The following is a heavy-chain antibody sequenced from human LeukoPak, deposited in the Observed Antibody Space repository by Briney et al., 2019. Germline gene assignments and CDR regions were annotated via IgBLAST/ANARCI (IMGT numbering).Heavy chain of an antibody. CDR2: IWYDGSNK. Sequence: GGSLRLSCAASGFTFSSYGMHWVRQAPGKGLEWVAVIWYDGSNKYYADSVKGRFTISRDNSKNTLYLQMNSLRAEDTAVYYCGYSSGWFDYWGQGTLVTVSS. CDR1: GFTFSSYG. J-gene: IGHJ4*02. V-gene: IGHV3-33*01. CDR3: GYSSGWFDY. D-gene: IGHD6-19*01.